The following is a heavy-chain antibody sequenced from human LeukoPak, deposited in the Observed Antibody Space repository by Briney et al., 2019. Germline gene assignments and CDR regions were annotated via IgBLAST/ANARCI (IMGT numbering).Heavy chain of an antibody. CDR1: GGSFSGDH. CDR2: INHSGST. V-gene: IGHV4-34*01. CDR3: ARSKRFDP. Sequence: SSQTLSLTCAVYGGSFSGDHWSWIRQPPGKGLEWIGEINHSGSTNFNPSLKSRVTMSIDTSKNQFSLKVTSVTAADTAVYYCARSKRFDPWGQGTLVTVSS. J-gene: IGHJ5*02.